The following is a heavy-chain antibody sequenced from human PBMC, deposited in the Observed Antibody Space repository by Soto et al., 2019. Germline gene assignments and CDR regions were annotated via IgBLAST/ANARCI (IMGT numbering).Heavy chain of an antibody. J-gene: IGHJ5*02. CDR1: GGTFGSDA. D-gene: IGHD3-22*01. CDR2: IIPIFGTT. Sequence: SVKVSCKASGGTFGSDAITWVRQAPGQGLEWVGRIIPIFGTTNYAQNLQGRVTISADKSTLTSYMELHSLTSDDTALYYCARDRTDSGYSTNWFDPWGQGTQVTVSS. V-gene: IGHV1-69*06. CDR3: ARDRTDSGYSTNWFDP.